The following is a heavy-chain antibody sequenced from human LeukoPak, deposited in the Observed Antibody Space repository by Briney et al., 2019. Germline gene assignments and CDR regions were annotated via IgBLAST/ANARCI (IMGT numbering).Heavy chain of an antibody. Sequence: ASVKVSCKAFGYTFTSNYMHWVRQAPGQGPEWMGVISPSGGSTTYAQKFQGRVTLTRDMSTSTDYLELSSLRSEDTAVYYCARVGKHSGYDGDWFDPWGQGTLVTVSS. CDR3: ARVGKHSGYDGDWFDP. CDR2: ISPSGGST. V-gene: IGHV1-46*01. D-gene: IGHD5-12*01. J-gene: IGHJ5*02. CDR1: GYTFTSNY.